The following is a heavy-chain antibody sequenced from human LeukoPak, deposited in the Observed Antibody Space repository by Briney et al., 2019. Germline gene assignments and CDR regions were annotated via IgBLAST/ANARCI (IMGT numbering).Heavy chain of an antibody. D-gene: IGHD3-3*01. J-gene: IGHJ5*02. CDR3: ARGYDFWSGLVGGWFDP. V-gene: IGHV4-30-4*07. Sequence: SQTLSLTCAVSGASISSDGYSWSWIRQPPGKGLECIGYIYSSGSTYYNPSLKSRVTISVDTSNNQFSLKLSSVTAADTAVYYCARGYDFWSGLVGGWFDPWGQGTLVTVSS. CDR1: GASISSDGYS. CDR2: IYSSGST.